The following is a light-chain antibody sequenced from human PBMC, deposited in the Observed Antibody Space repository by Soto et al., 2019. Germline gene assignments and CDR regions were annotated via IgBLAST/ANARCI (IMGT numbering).Light chain of an antibody. CDR3: QQTYNTPLT. J-gene: IGKJ4*01. Sequence: DLQMTQSPSSLSASVGDRVTITCRASQTIRNYLNWYQQKPGKAPKLLIDFASSLQSGVPSRFSGSGSGTDFILTITSLQPADFATYYCQQTYNTPLTFGGGTKVEIK. CDR1: QTIRNY. CDR2: FAS. V-gene: IGKV1-39*01.